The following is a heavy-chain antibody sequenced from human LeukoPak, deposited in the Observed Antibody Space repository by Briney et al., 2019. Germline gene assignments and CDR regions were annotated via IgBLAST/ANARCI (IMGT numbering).Heavy chain of an antibody. CDR2: ISYDGSNK. D-gene: IGHD1-1*01. J-gene: IGHJ3*02. CDR3: ASHLLSLQQLVLGDASDI. CDR1: GFTFSSYA. Sequence: GGSLRLSCAASGFTFSSYAMHWVRQAPGKGLEWVAVISYDGSNKYYADSVKGRFTISRDNSKNTLYLQMNSLRAEDTAVYYCASHLLSLQQLVLGDASDIWGPGTMVTVSS. V-gene: IGHV3-30*03.